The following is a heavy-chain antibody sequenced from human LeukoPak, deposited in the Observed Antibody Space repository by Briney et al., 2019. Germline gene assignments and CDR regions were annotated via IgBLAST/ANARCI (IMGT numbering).Heavy chain of an antibody. CDR3: TKASWEGVTTTYFDY. D-gene: IGHD1-26*01. J-gene: IGHJ4*02. Sequence: GGSLRLSCAVSGCIFSNYAMNWVRQAPGKGLEWVSGISGGGGVTYYADSVKGRFTISRDNSKNTLYLQMNSLRGDDTARYYCTKASWEGVTTTYFDYWGQGTLVPVSS. CDR2: ISGGGGVT. CDR1: GCIFSNYA. V-gene: IGHV3-23*01.